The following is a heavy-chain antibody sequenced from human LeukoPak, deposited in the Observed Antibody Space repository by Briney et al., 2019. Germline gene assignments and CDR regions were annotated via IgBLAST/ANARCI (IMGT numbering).Heavy chain of an antibody. J-gene: IGHJ4*02. V-gene: IGHV3-23*01. Sequence: GGSLRLSCAASGFTFSSYAMSWVRQAPGKGLEWVSAISGSGGSTYYADSVKGRFTISRDNSKNTLYLQMNSLRAEDTAVYYCAKAGGYYDFWSGYYYFDYWGQGTLVTVSS. CDR2: ISGSGGST. D-gene: IGHD3-3*01. CDR3: AKAGGYYDFWSGYYYFDY. CDR1: GFTFSSYA.